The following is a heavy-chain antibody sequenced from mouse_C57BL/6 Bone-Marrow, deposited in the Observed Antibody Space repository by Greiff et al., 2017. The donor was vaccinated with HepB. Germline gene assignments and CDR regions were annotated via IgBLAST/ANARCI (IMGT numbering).Heavy chain of an antibody. CDR3: ARDGSSPYYFDY. J-gene: IGHJ2*01. CDR2: IYPRSGNT. Sequence: VQLQQSGAELARPGASVKLSCKASGYTFTSYGISWVKQRTGQGLEWIGEIYPRSGNTYYNEKFKGKATLTADKSSSTAYVELRSLTSEDSAVYFCARDGSSPYYFDYWGQGTTLTVSS. D-gene: IGHD1-1*01. CDR1: GYTFTSYG. V-gene: IGHV1-81*01.